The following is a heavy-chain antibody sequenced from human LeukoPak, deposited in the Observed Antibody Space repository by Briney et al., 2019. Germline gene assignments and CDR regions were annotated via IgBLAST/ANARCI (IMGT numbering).Heavy chain of an antibody. Sequence: GGSLRLSCAASGFTFSAYWMSWVRQAPGKGLEWVANIKHDGSEKYYVDSAKGRFTISRDNAKNSLYLQMNSLRAEDTAMYYCARDSAGNDYWGQGTLVTVSS. CDR1: GFTFSAYW. CDR3: ARDSAGNDY. V-gene: IGHV3-7*01. J-gene: IGHJ4*02. CDR2: IKHDGSEK. D-gene: IGHD6-13*01.